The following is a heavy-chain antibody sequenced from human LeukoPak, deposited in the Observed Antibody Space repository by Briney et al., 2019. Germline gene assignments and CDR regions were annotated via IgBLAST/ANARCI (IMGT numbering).Heavy chain of an antibody. Sequence: GASVKVSCKASGYTFTSYDINWVRQATGQGLEWMGWMNPNSGNTGYAQKFQGRVTMTRNTSISTAYMELSGLRSEDTAVYYCARGLGIAAFIYYYYYMDVWGKGTTVTVSS. D-gene: IGHD6-13*01. CDR3: ARGLGIAAFIYYYYYMDV. J-gene: IGHJ6*03. CDR2: MNPNSGNT. V-gene: IGHV1-8*01. CDR1: GYTFTSYD.